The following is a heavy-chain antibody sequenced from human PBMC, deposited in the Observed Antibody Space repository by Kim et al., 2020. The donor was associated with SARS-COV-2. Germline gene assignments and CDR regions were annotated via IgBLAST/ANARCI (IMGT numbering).Heavy chain of an antibody. CDR2: IRSKGSGGTT. Sequence: GGSLRLSCTGSGFTFGDDAVSWFRQAPGKGLEWVGLIRSKGSGGTTEYAASVKDRFTISSDDSRSIAYLQMNSPKTEDTAVYYCARLSGWRFLFDYWGQG. CDR3: ARLSGWRFLFDY. CDR1: GFTFGDDA. J-gene: IGHJ4*02. D-gene: IGHD6-19*01. V-gene: IGHV3-49*03.